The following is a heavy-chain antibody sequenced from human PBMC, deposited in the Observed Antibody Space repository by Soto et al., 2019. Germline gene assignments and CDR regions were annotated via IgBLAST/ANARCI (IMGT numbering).Heavy chain of an antibody. CDR3: ARHVAGYCSGGSCTDGFY. D-gene: IGHD2-15*01. CDR2: IYYSGST. CDR1: GGSIISSSYY. V-gene: IGHV4-39*01. J-gene: IGHJ4*02. Sequence: QLQLQESGPGLEKPSETLSLTCTVSGGSIISSSYYWGWIRQTPGKGLEWIGSIYYSGSTYYNPSLKSRVTISVDTSKIQFSLKLSSVTAADTAVYYCARHVAGYCSGGSCTDGFYLGQGTLVTVSS.